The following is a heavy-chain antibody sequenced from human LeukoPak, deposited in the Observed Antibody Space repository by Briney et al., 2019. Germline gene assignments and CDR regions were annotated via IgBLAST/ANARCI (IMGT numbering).Heavy chain of an antibody. Sequence: GGSLRLSCSASGFTFSSYAMHWVRQAPGKGLEYVPAINSNGGTTYYSDSVKGRFTISRDNSKNTLYLQMSSLRAEDTAVYYCVKMGTYYYDSSGSNYWGQGTLVTVSS. CDR2: INSNGGTT. CDR3: VKMGTYYYDSSGSNY. CDR1: GFTFSSYA. D-gene: IGHD3-22*01. J-gene: IGHJ4*02. V-gene: IGHV3-64D*09.